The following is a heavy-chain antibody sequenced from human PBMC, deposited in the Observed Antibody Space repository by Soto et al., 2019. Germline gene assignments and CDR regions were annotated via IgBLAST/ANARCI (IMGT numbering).Heavy chain of an antibody. V-gene: IGHV1-69*01. CDR3: ARGYSSSLYYYYCGMDV. CDR1: GGTFSSYA. CDR2: IIPIFGTA. Sequence: QVQLVQSGAEVKKPGSSVKVSCKASGGTFSSYAISWVRQAPGQGLEWMGGIIPIFGTANYAQKFQGRVTITADESTSTAYMELSSLRSEDTAVYYCARGYSSSLYYYYCGMDVWGQGTTVTVSS. D-gene: IGHD6-13*01. J-gene: IGHJ6*02.